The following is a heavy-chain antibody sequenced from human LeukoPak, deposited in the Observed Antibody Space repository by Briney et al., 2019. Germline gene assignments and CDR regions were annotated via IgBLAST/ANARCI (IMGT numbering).Heavy chain of an antibody. CDR2: ISAYNGNT. D-gene: IGHD6-25*01. J-gene: IGHJ4*02. V-gene: IGHV1-18*01. CDR3: AKLNSGVIGY. CDR1: GYTFINYG. Sequence: ASVKVSSKASGYTFINYGISWVRQAPGERLEWMGWISAYNGNTNYSQKLQGGDTMTTDTSTSTTYMELRNLGSYDTAVCCSAKLNSGVIGYWGQGTLVTVSS.